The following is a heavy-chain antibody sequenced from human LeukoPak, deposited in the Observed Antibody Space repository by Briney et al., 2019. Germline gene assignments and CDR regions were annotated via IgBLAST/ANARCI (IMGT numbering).Heavy chain of an antibody. CDR1: GFTFSSSA. CDR3: ARVEQQPAY. Sequence: GGSLRLSCAASGFTFSSSAMHWVRQAPDKGLEWVAVISYDGSNKYYADSVKGRFTISRDNSKNTLYLQMNSLRAEDTAVYYCARVEQQPAYWGQGTLVTVSS. V-gene: IGHV3-30-3*01. J-gene: IGHJ4*02. CDR2: ISYDGSNK. D-gene: IGHD6-13*01.